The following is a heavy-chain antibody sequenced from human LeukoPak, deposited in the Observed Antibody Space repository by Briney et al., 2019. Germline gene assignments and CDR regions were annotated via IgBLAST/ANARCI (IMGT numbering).Heavy chain of an antibody. V-gene: IGHV3-23*01. CDR2: ISGSGGST. J-gene: IGHJ3*02. CDR3: AKAYDFWSGLRVYDAFDI. Sequence: GGSLRLSCAASGFTVSSNYMSWVRQAPGKGLEWVTAISGSGGSTYYADSVKGRFTISRDNSKNTLYLQMNSLRAEDTAVYYCAKAYDFWSGLRVYDAFDIWGQGTMVTVSS. CDR1: GFTVSSNY. D-gene: IGHD3-3*01.